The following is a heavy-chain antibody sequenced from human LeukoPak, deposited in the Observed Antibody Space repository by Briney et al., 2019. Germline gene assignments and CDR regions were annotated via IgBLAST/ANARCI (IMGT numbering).Heavy chain of an antibody. CDR3: ARVWFGELLGGYYFDY. V-gene: IGHV3-23*01. J-gene: IGHJ4*02. CDR2: ISGSGGST. Sequence: GGSLRLSCAASGFTFSSYAMSWVRQAPGKGLEWVSAISGSGGSTYYADSVKGRFTISRDNSKNTLYLQMNSLRAEDTALYHCARVWFGELLGGYYFDYWGQGTLVTVSS. CDR1: GFTFSSYA. D-gene: IGHD3-10*01.